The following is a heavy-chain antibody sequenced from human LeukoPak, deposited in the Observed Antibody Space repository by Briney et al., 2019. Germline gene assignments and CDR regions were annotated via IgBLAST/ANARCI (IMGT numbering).Heavy chain of an antibody. CDR2: ISGSGGST. Sequence: PGGSLRLSCAASGFTFSSYAMSWVRQAPGKGLEWVSAISGSGGSTYYADSVKGRFTISRDNAKNSLYLQMNSLRAEDTAVYYCARLVEMATTLIYPFDYWGQGTLVTVSS. J-gene: IGHJ4*02. V-gene: IGHV3-23*01. D-gene: IGHD5-12*01. CDR3: ARLVEMATTLIYPFDY. CDR1: GFTFSSYA.